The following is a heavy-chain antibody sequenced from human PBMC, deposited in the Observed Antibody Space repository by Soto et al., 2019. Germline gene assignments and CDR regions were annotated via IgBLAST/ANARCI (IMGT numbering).Heavy chain of an antibody. V-gene: IGHV1-69*01. CDR1: GGTFSSYA. Sequence: QVQLVQSGAEVKKPGSSVKVSCKASGGTFSSYAISWVRQAPGQGLEWMGGIIPIFGTANYAQKFQGRVTITADESTITAYMELSSLRSEDTAVYYCARDSYDSSGYYSLSDAFDIWGQGTMVTVSS. D-gene: IGHD3-22*01. J-gene: IGHJ3*02. CDR2: IIPIFGTA. CDR3: ARDSYDSSGYYSLSDAFDI.